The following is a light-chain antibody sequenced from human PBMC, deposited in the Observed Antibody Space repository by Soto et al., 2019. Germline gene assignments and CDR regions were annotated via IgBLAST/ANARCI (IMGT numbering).Light chain of an antibody. J-gene: IGKJ1*01. CDR3: QQYGSSGT. V-gene: IGKV3-20*01. CDR2: DAS. CDR1: QSVSSSY. Sequence: EILMTKSPATLSVSTGERATLSCRASQSVSSSYLAWYQQKPGQAPRLLIYDASSRATGIPDRFSGSGSGTDFTLTISRLEPEDFAVYYCQQYGSSGTFGQGAKVAIK.